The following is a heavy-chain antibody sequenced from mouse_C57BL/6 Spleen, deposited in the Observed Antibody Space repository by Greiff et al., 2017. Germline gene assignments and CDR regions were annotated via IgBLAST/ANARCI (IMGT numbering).Heavy chain of an antibody. CDR3: AREDYDYDEGYAMDY. D-gene: IGHD2-4*01. CDR2: INPYNGGT. V-gene: IGHV1-19*01. J-gene: IGHJ4*01. CDR1: GYTFTDYY. Sequence: EVKLQESGPVLVKPGASVKMSCKASGYTFTDYYMNWVKQSHGKSLEWIGVINPYNGGTSYNQKFKGKATLTVDKSSSTAYMELNSLTSEDSAVYYCAREDYDYDEGYAMDYWGQGTSVTVSS.